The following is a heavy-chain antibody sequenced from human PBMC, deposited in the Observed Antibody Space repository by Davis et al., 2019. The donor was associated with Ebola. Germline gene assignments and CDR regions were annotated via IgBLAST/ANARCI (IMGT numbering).Heavy chain of an antibody. V-gene: IGHV3-53*01. D-gene: IGHD1-14*01. Sequence: PGGSLRLSCDVSGFTVRNTHMSWVRQAPGKGLEWVSGIYGGDTHYADSVKGRFTISRDNSKNTLHLQMNSLRVEDTAVYFCAKAGTIWGPNYFDYWGQGTLVTVSS. CDR3: AKAGTIWGPNYFDY. CDR1: GFTVRNTH. J-gene: IGHJ4*02. CDR2: IYGGDT.